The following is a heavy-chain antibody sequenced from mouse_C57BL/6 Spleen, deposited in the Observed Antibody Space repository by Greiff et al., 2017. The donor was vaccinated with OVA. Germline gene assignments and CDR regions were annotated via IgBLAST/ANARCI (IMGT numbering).Heavy chain of an antibody. D-gene: IGHD3-1*01. J-gene: IGHJ4*01. CDR3: VRDRPQAAMDY. Sequence: EVQGVESGGGLVQPKGSLKLSCAASGFTFNTYAMHWVSQAPGKGLEWVARIRSKSSNYETYYADSVKDRFTITRDDSQSMLYLQMNNLKTEDTAMYYCVRDRPQAAMDYWGQGTSVTVSS. CDR1: GFTFNTYA. CDR2: IRSKSSNYET. V-gene: IGHV10-3*01.